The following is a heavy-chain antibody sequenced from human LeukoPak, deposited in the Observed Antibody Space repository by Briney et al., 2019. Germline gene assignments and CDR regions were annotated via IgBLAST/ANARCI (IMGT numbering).Heavy chain of an antibody. CDR2: IYHSGST. V-gene: IGHV4-30-2*01. J-gene: IGHJ4*02. D-gene: IGHD2-2*01. CDR3: AREGRSSTSCYFDY. CDR1: GGSISSGGYS. Sequence: SETLSLTCAVSGGSISSGGYSWSWLRQPPGTGLEWIGYIYHSGSTYYNPSLKSRVTISVDRSKNQFSLKLSSVTAADTAVYYCAREGRSSTSCYFDYWGQGTLVTVSS.